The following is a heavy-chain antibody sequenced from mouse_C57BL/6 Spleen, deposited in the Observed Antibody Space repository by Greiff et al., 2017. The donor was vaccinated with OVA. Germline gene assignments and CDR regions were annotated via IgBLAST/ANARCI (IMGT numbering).Heavy chain of an antibody. CDR1: GYTFPSYG. D-gene: IGHD1-1*02. V-gene: IGHV1-81*01. CDR3: ARAECLGAYPTATGFAY. Sequence: VQLQQSGAELARPGASVKLSCKASGYTFPSYGISWVKQRTGQGLEWIGELYPRSGNTYYNEKFKGKAKLTADKSSSTEYMALRSLTSEDCAVYFCARAECLGAYPTATGFAYWGQGTLVTVSA. CDR2: LYPRSGNT. J-gene: IGHJ3*01.